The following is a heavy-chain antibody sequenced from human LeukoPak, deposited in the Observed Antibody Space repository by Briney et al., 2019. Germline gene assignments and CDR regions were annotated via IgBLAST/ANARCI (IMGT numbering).Heavy chain of an antibody. V-gene: IGHV1-18*01. J-gene: IGHJ4*02. D-gene: IGHD3-22*01. CDR1: GYTFTSYG. Sequence: ASVKVSCKASGYTFTSYGISWGRQAPGQGLEWMGWVSGYNGNTKYAQKFQGRVTMTTDTSTSTAYMELRSLRSDDTAVYFCGNYDSRGKFDYWGQGTLVTVSS. CDR3: GNYDSRGKFDY. CDR2: VSGYNGNT.